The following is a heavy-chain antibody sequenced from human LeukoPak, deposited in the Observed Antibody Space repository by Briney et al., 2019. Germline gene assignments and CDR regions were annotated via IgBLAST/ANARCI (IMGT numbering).Heavy chain of an antibody. Sequence: SETLSLTCAVYGGSFSGYYWNWIRQPPGKGLEWIGEINHSGRTNYNPSLKSRVTISVDTSKKQFSLKLSSVTAADTAVYYCARVRYSLFDYWGQGTLVTVSS. CDR1: GGSFSGYY. CDR2: INHSGRT. D-gene: IGHD3-9*01. V-gene: IGHV4-34*01. J-gene: IGHJ4*02. CDR3: ARVRYSLFDY.